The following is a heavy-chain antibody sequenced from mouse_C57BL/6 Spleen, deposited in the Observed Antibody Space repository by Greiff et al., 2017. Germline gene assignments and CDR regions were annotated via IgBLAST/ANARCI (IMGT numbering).Heavy chain of an antibody. CDR1: GYTFTDYE. J-gene: IGHJ2*01. CDR3: TRGGGYYFDY. Sequence: QVQLQQSGAELVRPGASVPLSCKASGYTFTDYEMHWVKQTPVHGLEWIGAIDPETGGTAYNQKFKGKAILTADKSSSTAYMDLRSLTSEDSAVYYCTRGGGYYFDYWGQGTTLTVSS. V-gene: IGHV1-15*01. CDR2: IDPETGGT.